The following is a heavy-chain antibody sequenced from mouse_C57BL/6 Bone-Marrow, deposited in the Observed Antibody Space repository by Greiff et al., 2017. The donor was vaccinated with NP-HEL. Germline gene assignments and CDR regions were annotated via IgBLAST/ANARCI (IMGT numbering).Heavy chain of an antibody. CDR1: GYTFTSYT. J-gene: IGHJ3*01. D-gene: IGHD1-1*01. CDR2: INPSSGYT. V-gene: IGHV1-4*01. CDR3: AREDYYGCRGFAY. Sequence: VHLVESGAELARPGASVKMSCKASGYTFTSYTMHWVKQRPGQGLEWIGYINPSSGYTKYNQKFKDKATLTADKSSSTAYMQLSSLTSEDSAVYYCAREDYYGCRGFAYWGQGTLVTVSA.